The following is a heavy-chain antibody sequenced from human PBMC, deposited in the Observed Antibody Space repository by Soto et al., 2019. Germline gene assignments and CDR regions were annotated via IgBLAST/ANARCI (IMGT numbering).Heavy chain of an antibody. J-gene: IGHJ3*02. CDR1: GGSISSYY. CDR2: IYYSGST. D-gene: IGHD6-19*01. CDR3: ARGWAVAGTGAFDI. V-gene: IGHV4-59*01. Sequence: SETLSLTCTVSGGSISSYYWSWIRQPPGKGLEWIGYIYYSGSTNYNPSLKSRVTISVDTSKNQFSLKLSSVTAADTAVYYCARGWAVAGTGAFDIWGQGTMVTVSS.